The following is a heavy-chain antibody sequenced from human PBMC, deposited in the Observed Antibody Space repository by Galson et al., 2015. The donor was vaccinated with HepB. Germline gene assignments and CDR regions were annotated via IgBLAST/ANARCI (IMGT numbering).Heavy chain of an antibody. CDR3: ARGVRDYGSGSYFSY. CDR1: GGTFSSYT. V-gene: IGHV1-69*02. D-gene: IGHD3-10*01. CDR2: IIPILGIA. J-gene: IGHJ4*02. Sequence: SVKVSCKASGGTFSSYTISWVRQAPGQGLEWMGRIIPILGIANYARKFQGRVTITADKSTNTAYMELSSLRSEDTAVYYCARGVRDYGSGSYFSYWGQGTLVTVSS.